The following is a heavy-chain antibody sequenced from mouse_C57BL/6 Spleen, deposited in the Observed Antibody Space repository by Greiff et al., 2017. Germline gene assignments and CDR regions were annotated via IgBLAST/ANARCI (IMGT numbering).Heavy chain of an antibody. J-gene: IGHJ3*01. CDR2: INPNYGTT. V-gene: IGHV1-39*01. CDR1: GYSFTDYN. D-gene: IGHD2-1*01. CDR3: AGRIYYGNPREVY. Sequence: VQLQQSGPELVKPGASVKISCKASGYSFTDYNMNWVKQSNGKSLEWIGVINPNYGTTSYNQKFKGQATLTVDQSSSTAYMQLNSLTSEDSAVYYCAGRIYYGNPREVYWGQGTLVTVSA.